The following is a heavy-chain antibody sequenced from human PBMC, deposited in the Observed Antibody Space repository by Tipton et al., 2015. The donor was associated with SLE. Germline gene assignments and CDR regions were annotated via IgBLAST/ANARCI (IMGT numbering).Heavy chain of an antibody. CDR2: ISSSSSTI. V-gene: IGHV3-48*01. D-gene: IGHD4-23*01. CDR3: ARDRGAMVVPYYFDY. CDR1: GFTFSSYS. J-gene: IGHJ4*02. Sequence: SLRLSCAASGFTFSSYSMNWVRQASGKGLEWVSYISSSSSTIYYADSVKGRFTISRDNAKNSLYLQMNSLRAEDTAVYYCARDRGAMVVPYYFDYWGQGTLVTVSS.